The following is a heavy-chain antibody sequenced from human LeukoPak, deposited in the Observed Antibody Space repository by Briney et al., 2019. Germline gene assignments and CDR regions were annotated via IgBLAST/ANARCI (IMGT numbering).Heavy chain of an antibody. J-gene: IGHJ5*02. CDR2: INHSGST. Sequence: PETLSLTCAVYGGSFSGYYWSWIRQPPGKGLEWIGEINHSGSTNYNPSLKSRVTISVDTSKNQFSLKLSSVTAADTAVYYCARVVAAARYNWFDPWGQGTLVTVSS. CDR1: GGSFSGYY. D-gene: IGHD6-13*01. V-gene: IGHV4-34*01. CDR3: ARVVAAARYNWFDP.